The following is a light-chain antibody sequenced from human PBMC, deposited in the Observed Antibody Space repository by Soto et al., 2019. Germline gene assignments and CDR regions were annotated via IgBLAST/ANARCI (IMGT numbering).Light chain of an antibody. J-gene: IGLJ1*01. CDR1: SSNIGAGYD. Sequence: QSVLTQPSSVSGAPGQRVTISCTGSSSNIGAGYDVHWYQQLPGTAPKLLIYGNSNRPSGVPDRFSGSKSGTSASLAITGLQAEDEADYYCQSYDSCLSGLYVFGTGTKVTVL. V-gene: IGLV1-40*01. CDR3: QSYDSCLSGLYV. CDR2: GNS.